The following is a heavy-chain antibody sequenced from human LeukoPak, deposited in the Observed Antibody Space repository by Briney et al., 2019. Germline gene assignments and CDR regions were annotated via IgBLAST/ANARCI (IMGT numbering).Heavy chain of an antibody. J-gene: IGHJ4*02. CDR2: INPNSGGT. D-gene: IGHD2-15*01. CDR3: ARDSDCSGGSCYGG. Sequence: ASVKVSCKASGYTFTGYYMHWVRQAPGQGLEWMGWINPNSGGTNYAQKFQGRVTTTRDTSISTAYMELSRLRSDDTAVYYCARDSDCSGGSCYGGWGQGTLVTVSS. CDR1: GYTFTGYY. V-gene: IGHV1-2*02.